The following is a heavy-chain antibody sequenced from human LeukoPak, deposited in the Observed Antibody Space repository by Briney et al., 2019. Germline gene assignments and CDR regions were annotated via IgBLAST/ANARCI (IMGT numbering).Heavy chain of an antibody. V-gene: IGHV4-34*01. Sequence: SETLSLTCAVYGGSFSGYYWSWIRQPPGKGLEWIGEINHSGSTNYNPSLKSRVTISVDTSRNQFSLKLSSVTAADTAVYYCARGGGGSGSYYSGMDVWGQGTTVTVSS. CDR3: ARGGGGSGSYYSGMDV. CDR2: INHSGST. J-gene: IGHJ6*02. CDR1: GGSFSGYY. D-gene: IGHD3-10*01.